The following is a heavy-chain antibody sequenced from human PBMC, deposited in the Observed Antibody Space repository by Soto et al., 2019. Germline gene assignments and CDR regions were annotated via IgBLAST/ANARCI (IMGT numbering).Heavy chain of an antibody. J-gene: IGHJ6*02. CDR2: INHSGST. Sequence: PSETLSVTCAVYGGSFIGYYWSWIRQPPWKGLEWIGEINHSGSTNYNPSLKSRVTISVDTSKNQFSLKLSSVTAADTAVYYCARGESLYYYGSGEYYYGMDVWGQGTTVT. D-gene: IGHD3-10*01. CDR1: GGSFIGYY. V-gene: IGHV4-34*01. CDR3: ARGESLYYYGSGEYYYGMDV.